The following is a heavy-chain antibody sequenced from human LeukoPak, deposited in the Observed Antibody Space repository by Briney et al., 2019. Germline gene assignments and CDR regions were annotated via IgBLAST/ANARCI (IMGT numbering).Heavy chain of an antibody. Sequence: GGSLRLSCAASGFTFSSYDMHWVRQAPGKGLEWVALISYDGSNYHYADSVKGRFTVSRDNSQNTLYLQMNSLRPENTAVYYCAQDACGGSCYSFDSWGQGTLVTVSS. J-gene: IGHJ4*02. V-gene: IGHV3-30*18. CDR3: AQDACGGSCYSFDS. D-gene: IGHD2-15*01. CDR1: GFTFSSYD. CDR2: ISYDGSNY.